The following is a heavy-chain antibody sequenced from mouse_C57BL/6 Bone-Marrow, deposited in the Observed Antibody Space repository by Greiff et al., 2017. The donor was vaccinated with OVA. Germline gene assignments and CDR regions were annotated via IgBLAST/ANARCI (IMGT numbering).Heavy chain of an antibody. J-gene: IGHJ1*03. CDR2: ISSGGSYT. V-gene: IGHV5-6*01. Sequence: VQLKESGGDLVKPGGSLKLSCAASGFTFSSYGMSWVRQTPDKRLEWVATISSGGSYTYYPDSVKGRFPISRDNDKNTLYLQMSSLKSEDTAMYYCARIFSYWYFDVWGTGTTVTVSS. CDR1: GFTFSSYG. CDR3: ARIFSYWYFDV.